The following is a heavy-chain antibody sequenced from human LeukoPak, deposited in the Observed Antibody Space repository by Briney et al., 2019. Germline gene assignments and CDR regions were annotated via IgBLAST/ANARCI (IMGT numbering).Heavy chain of an antibody. CDR2: ISGSSSYI. CDR1: GFTLSTYN. J-gene: IGHJ6*03. CDR3: ARVAAAGTSYFYFYMDV. Sequence: PGGSLRLSCAASGFTLSTYNMNWVRQAPGKGLEWVSSISGSSSYIYYADSVKGRFTISRDNARNSLYLQMNSLRAEDTAVYYCARVAAAGTSYFYFYMDVWGKGTTVTVSS. D-gene: IGHD6-13*01. V-gene: IGHV3-21*01.